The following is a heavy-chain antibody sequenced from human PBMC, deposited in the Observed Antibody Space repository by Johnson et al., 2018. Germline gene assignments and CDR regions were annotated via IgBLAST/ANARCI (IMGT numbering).Heavy chain of an antibody. CDR1: GFTFSSYA. Sequence: QVQLVESGGGVVQPGRSLRLSCAASGFTFSSYAMHWVRQAPGKGLEWVAVISYDGSNKYYADSVKGRFTISRDNSKNTLYLQMTSLRSEDTAVYYCARDRLQYYYDSSGYPHYDAFEIWGQGTMVTVSS. CDR2: ISYDGSNK. J-gene: IGHJ3*02. V-gene: IGHV3-30-3*01. CDR3: ARDRLQYYYDSSGYPHYDAFEI. D-gene: IGHD3-22*01.